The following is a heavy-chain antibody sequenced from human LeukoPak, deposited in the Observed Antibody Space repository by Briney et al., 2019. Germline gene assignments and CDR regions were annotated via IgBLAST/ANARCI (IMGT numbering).Heavy chain of an antibody. CDR3: AREEYSGYDLGY. CDR2: IYSGGST. J-gene: IGHJ4*02. V-gene: IGHV3-53*01. Sequence: GGSLRLSCAASGFTVSSNYMSWVRQAPGKGLEWVSVIYSGGSTYYADSVKGRFTISRDNFKNTLYLQMNSLRAEDTAVYYCAREEYSGYDLGYWGQGTLVTVSS. CDR1: GFTVSSNY. D-gene: IGHD5-12*01.